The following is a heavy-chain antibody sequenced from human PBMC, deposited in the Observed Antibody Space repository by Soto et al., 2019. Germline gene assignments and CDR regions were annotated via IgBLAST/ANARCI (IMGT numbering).Heavy chain of an antibody. V-gene: IGHV1-2*02. D-gene: IGHD5-12*01. J-gene: IGHJ4*02. CDR1: GYTFTGYF. Sequence: GASVKVSCKASGYTFTGYFMHWVRQAPGQGLEWMGWINPKTGGTNYAQKFQGRVTMTRDTSISTAYMDLSRLRSDDTAVYYCARDLRSGYDNQFDYWGQGTLVTVSS. CDR2: INPKTGGT. CDR3: ARDLRSGYDNQFDY.